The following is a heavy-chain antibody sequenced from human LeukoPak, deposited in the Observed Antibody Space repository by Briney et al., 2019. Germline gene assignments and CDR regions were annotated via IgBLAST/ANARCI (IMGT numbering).Heavy chain of an antibody. CDR2: INHSGST. D-gene: IGHD3-22*01. J-gene: IGHJ4*02. CDR3: ARARRDDSSGYYSLLACDY. V-gene: IGHV4-34*01. Sequence: PSETLSLTCAVYGGSFSGYYWSWIRQPPGKGLEWIGEINHSGSTNYNPSLKSRVTISVDTSKNQFSLKLSSVTAADTAVYYCARARRDDSSGYYSLLACDYWGQGTLVTVSS. CDR1: GGSFSGYY.